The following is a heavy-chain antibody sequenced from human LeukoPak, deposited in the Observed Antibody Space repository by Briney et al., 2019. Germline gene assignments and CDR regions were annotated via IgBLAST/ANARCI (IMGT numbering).Heavy chain of an antibody. CDR3: ARSGGDYGYNWFDP. CDR2: IYYSGST. V-gene: IGHV4-59*12. D-gene: IGHD4-17*01. J-gene: IGHJ5*02. Sequence: SETLSLTCTVSGGSISSYYWSWIRQPPGKGLEWIGYIYYSGSTNYNPSLKSRVTMSVDTSKNQFSLKLSSVTAADTAVYYCARSGGDYGYNWFDPWGQGTLVTVSS. CDR1: GGSISSYY.